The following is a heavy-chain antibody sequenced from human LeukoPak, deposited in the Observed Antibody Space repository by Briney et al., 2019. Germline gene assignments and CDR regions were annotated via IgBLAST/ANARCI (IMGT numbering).Heavy chain of an antibody. V-gene: IGHV3-74*01. Sequence: PGGSLRLSCAASGFTFSSSWMHWVSQAPGKGLVWVSRITRDGSSTTYADSVKGRFTTSRDNAKNTLYLQMDSLRDDDTAVYYCARDPGYESWSPFWGGMDVWGNGTTVIVSS. J-gene: IGHJ6*04. CDR2: ITRDGSST. CDR1: GFTFSSSW. D-gene: IGHD3-16*01. CDR3: ARDPGYESWSPFWGGMDV.